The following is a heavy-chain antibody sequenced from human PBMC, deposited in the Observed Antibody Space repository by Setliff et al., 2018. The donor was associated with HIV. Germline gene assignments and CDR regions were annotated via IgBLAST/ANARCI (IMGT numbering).Heavy chain of an antibody. J-gene: IGHJ4*02. Sequence: ASVKVSCKASGGTFSSYAISWVRQAPGQGLEWMGGIIPIFGTANYAQKLQGRVTMTTDTSTSTAYMELRSLRSDDTAVYYCARHTPYSSSWYYFDYWGQGTLVTVSS. D-gene: IGHD6-13*01. CDR1: GGTFSSYA. CDR3: ARHTPYSSSWYYFDY. V-gene: IGHV1-69*05. CDR2: IIPIFGTA.